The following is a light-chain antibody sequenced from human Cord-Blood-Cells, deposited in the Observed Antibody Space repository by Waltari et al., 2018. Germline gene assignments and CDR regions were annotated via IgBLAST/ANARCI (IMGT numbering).Light chain of an antibody. CDR3: QQYGSSPRT. V-gene: IGKV3-20*01. J-gene: IGKJ1*01. Sequence: EIVLTQSPGTLSLSPGERATLSCRASPSVSSSYLAWYQQKPGPAPRLLIYGASSRATGIPDRFSGSGSGTDFTLTISRLEPEEFAVYYCQQYGSSPRTFGQGTKVEIK. CDR2: GAS. CDR1: PSVSSSY.